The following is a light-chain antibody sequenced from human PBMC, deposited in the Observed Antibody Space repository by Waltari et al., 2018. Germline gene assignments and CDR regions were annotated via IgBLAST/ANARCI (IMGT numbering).Light chain of an antibody. CDR3: QQYDISPLT. J-gene: IGKJ4*01. CDR2: GAS. Sequence: EIVLTQSPGTLSLSPGERATISCRASQTVRTTYLSWYQQKPGQAPTLLIYGASSRATGIPDRFSGSGSGTDFSLTISRLEPEDFAVYYCQQYDISPLTFGGGTKVEIK. CDR1: QTVRTTY. V-gene: IGKV3-20*01.